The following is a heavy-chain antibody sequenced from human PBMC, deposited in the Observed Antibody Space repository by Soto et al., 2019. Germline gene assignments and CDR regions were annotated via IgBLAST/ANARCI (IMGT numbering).Heavy chain of an antibody. D-gene: IGHD3-10*01. V-gene: IGHV5-51*01. CDR2: IYPGDSDT. Sequence: PGESLKISCKGSGYSFTSYWIGWVRQMPGKGLEWMGIIYPGDSDTRYSPSFQGQVTISADKSISTAYLQWSSLKASDTAMYYCARQIMVRGVIIEYYDMDVWGQGTTVTVS. J-gene: IGHJ6*02. CDR3: ARQIMVRGVIIEYYDMDV. CDR1: GYSFTSYW.